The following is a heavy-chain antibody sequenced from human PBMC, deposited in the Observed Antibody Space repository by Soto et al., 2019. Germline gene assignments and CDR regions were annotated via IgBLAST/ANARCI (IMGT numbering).Heavy chain of an antibody. Sequence: QVQLGESGGGVVQPGRSLRLSCAASGFTFSSYGMHWVRQAPGKGLEWVAVISYDGSNKYYADSVKGRFTISRDNSKNTLYLQMNSLRAEDTAVYYCATRSLWGQGTLVTVSS. V-gene: IGHV3-30*03. D-gene: IGHD3-10*01. CDR2: ISYDGSNK. CDR1: GFTFSSYG. CDR3: ATRSL. J-gene: IGHJ4*02.